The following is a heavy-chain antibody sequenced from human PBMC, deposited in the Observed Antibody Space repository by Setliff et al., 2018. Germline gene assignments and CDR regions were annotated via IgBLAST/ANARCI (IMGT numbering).Heavy chain of an antibody. J-gene: IGHJ6*02. D-gene: IGHD6-19*01. CDR3: ARVNQCSSVWYNYYYGMDV. Sequence: KPSETLSLTCTVSGGSISSSSYYWGWIRQPPGKGLEWIGSIYYSGSTYYNPSLKSRVTISVDTSKNQFSLKLSSVTAADTAVYYCARVNQCSSVWYNYYYGMDVWGQGTTVTVSS. V-gene: IGHV4-39*07. CDR1: GGSISSSSYY. CDR2: IYYSGST.